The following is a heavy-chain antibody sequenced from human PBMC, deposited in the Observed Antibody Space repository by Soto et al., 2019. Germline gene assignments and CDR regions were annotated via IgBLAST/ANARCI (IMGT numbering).Heavy chain of an antibody. CDR3: AAGRGVVIFPFDF. CDR2: IVVGSGNT. V-gene: IGHV1-58*02. CDR1: GFTFTSSA. Sequence: SVKVSCKASGFTFTSSAMQWVRQARGQRLEWIGWIVVGSGNTNYAQKFQERVTITRDMSTSTAYMELSSLRSEDTAVYYCAAGRGVVIFPFDFWGQGNLVTVSS. J-gene: IGHJ4*02. D-gene: IGHD3-3*01.